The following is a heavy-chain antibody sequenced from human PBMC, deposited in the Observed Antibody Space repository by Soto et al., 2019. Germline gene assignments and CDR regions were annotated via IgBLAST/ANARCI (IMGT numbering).Heavy chain of an antibody. CDR3: ARGASSWYRYFDY. CDR1: GFTVSSNY. D-gene: IGHD6-13*01. J-gene: IGHJ4*02. Sequence: PGGSLRLSCAASGFTVSSNYMSWVRQAPGKGLEWVSIIYSGGSTYYADSVKGRFTISRDNSKNTLYLQMNSLRAEDTAVYYCARGASSWYRYFDYWGQGTLVTVSS. CDR2: IYSGGST. V-gene: IGHV3-53*01.